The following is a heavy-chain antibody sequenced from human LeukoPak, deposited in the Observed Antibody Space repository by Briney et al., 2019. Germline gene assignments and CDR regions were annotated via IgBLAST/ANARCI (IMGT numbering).Heavy chain of an antibody. Sequence: GRSLRLSCAASGFTFSSYSMNWVRQAPGKGLEWVSSISSSSSYIYYADSVKGRFTISRDNAKNSLYLQMNSLRAEDTAVYYCARDYPLAAAATFDIWGQGTMVTVSS. V-gene: IGHV3-21*01. J-gene: IGHJ3*02. CDR1: GFTFSSYS. CDR2: ISSSSSYI. CDR3: ARDYPLAAAATFDI. D-gene: IGHD6-13*01.